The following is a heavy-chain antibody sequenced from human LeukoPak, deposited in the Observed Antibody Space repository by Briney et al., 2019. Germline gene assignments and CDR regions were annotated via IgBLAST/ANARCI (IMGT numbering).Heavy chain of an antibody. V-gene: IGHV3-30-3*01. J-gene: IGHJ6*02. CDR2: ISSDGINK. CDR3: ARGGIFEVREFYYYYGMDV. CDR1: GFTFNNYA. Sequence: PGGSLRLSCAASGFTFNNYAMHWVRLAPGKGLDWVAVISSDGINKYYADSVKGRFTISRDNSKNTLYLQMNSLRAEDTAVYCCARGGIFEVREFYYYYGMDVWGQGTTVTVSS. D-gene: IGHD3-10*01.